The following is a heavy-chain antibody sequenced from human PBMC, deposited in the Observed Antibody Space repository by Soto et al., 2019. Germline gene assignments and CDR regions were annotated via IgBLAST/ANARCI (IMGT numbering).Heavy chain of an antibody. V-gene: IGHV1-69*02. CDR2: ILPTLYIT. Sequence: QVQLVQSGAEAKKPGSSVKVSCKASGGALSSNGISWVRQAPGQGLEWMGRILPTLYITNYAQKFQGRVTITADESTSTAYMELSGLRSEDTAVYYCAIERLHTEYFQNWVQGTLVSVSS. J-gene: IGHJ1*01. CDR3: AIERLHTEYFQN. CDR1: GGALSSNG.